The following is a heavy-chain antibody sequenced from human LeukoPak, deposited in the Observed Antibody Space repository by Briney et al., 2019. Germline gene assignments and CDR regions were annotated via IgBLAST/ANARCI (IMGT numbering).Heavy chain of an antibody. CDR1: GFTVSSNF. CDR2: IYSNGNT. V-gene: IGHV3-53*01. Sequence: HPGGSLRLSCAASGFTVSSNFMSWVRQAPGKGLEWVSVIYSNGNTYYADSVKGRFTISIDNSKNTLYLQMNSLRAEDTAVYYCARDRGNSSWLDAFDIWGQGTMVTVSS. J-gene: IGHJ3*02. D-gene: IGHD6-13*01. CDR3: ARDRGNSSWLDAFDI.